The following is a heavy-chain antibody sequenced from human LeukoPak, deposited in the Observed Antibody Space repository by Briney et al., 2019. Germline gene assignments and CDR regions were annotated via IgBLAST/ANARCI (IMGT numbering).Heavy chain of an antibody. CDR2: ISSSSSYI. J-gene: IGHJ5*02. CDR3: ARDRIPSDFWGGSYGWFDP. D-gene: IGHD3-3*01. CDR1: GFTFSSYS. Sequence: GGSLRLSCAASGFTFSSYSMNWVRQAPGKGLEWVSSISSSSSYIYYADSVKGRFTISRDNAKNSLYLQMNSLRAEDTAVYYCARDRIPSDFWGGSYGWFDPWGQGRLVTVSS. V-gene: IGHV3-21*01.